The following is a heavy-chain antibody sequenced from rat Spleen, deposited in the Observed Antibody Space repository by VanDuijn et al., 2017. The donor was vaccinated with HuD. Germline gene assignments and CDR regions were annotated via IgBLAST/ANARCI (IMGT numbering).Heavy chain of an antibody. CDR2: IIYDGSST. V-gene: IGHV5-17*01. D-gene: IGHD1-9*01. Sequence: EVQLVESGGGLVQPGRSLKFSCAASGFTFSDYAMAWVRQAPKKGLEWVATIIYDGSSTYYRDSVKGRFTISRDNAKHALYLQMDSLRSDDTATYYCARQGYYGYTHYFDYWGQGVMVTVSS. J-gene: IGHJ2*01. CDR3: ARQGYYGYTHYFDY. CDR1: GFTFSDYA.